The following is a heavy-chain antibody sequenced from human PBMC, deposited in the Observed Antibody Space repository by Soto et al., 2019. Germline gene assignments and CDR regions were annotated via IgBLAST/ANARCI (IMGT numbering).Heavy chain of an antibody. J-gene: IGHJ4*02. CDR2: IEPSDSYT. Sequence: GESLKISCKGSGYSFMNFWITRVRQMPEKGLEWMGRIEPSDSYTNYGPSFQGHVSISVDNSINTAYLQWRSLKASDSAMYYCVRRGDRYCDAPSCSTHLRGQGTLGTAAS. D-gene: IGHD2-15*01. V-gene: IGHV5-10-1*01. CDR3: VRRGDRYCDAPSCSTHL. CDR1: GYSFMNFW.